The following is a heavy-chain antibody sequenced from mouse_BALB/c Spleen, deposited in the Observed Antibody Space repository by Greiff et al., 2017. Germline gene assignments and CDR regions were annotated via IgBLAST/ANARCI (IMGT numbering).Heavy chain of an antibody. V-gene: IGHV2-9*02. Sequence: QVQLKESGPGLVAPSQSLSITCTVSGFSLTSYGVHWVRQPPGKGLEWLGVIWAGGSTNYNSALMSRLSISKDNSKSQVFLKMNSLQTDDTAMYYCARDRPYDYDWFAYWGQGTLVTVSA. CDR3: ARDRPYDYDWFAY. J-gene: IGHJ3*01. CDR2: IWAGGST. CDR1: GFSLTSYG. D-gene: IGHD2-4*01.